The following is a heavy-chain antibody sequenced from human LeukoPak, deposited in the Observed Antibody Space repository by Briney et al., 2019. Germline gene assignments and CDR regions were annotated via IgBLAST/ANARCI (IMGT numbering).Heavy chain of an antibody. CDR3: ARDTRDAFDI. CDR2: IYYSGST. Sequence: SETLSLTCTVSGGSISSYYWGWIRQPPGKGLEWIGSIYYSGSTYYNPSLKSRVTISVDTSKNQFSLKLSSVTAADTAVYYCARDTRDAFDIWGQGTMVTVSS. J-gene: IGHJ3*02. V-gene: IGHV4-39*07. CDR1: GGSISSYY.